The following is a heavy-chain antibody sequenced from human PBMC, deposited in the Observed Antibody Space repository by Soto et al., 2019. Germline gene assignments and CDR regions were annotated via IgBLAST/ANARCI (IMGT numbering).Heavy chain of an antibody. Sequence: QVQLQESGPGLVKPSQTLSLTCTVSGGSISSGGYYWSWIRQHPGKGLEWIGYIYYSGSTYYNPSLKSRVTISVDTSKNQFSLKLSSVTAADTAVYYCATQYHYYDSSGYYRRYFDLWGRGTLVTVSS. V-gene: IGHV4-31*03. CDR1: GGSISSGGYY. CDR2: IYYSGST. CDR3: ATQYHYYDSSGYYRRYFDL. D-gene: IGHD3-22*01. J-gene: IGHJ2*01.